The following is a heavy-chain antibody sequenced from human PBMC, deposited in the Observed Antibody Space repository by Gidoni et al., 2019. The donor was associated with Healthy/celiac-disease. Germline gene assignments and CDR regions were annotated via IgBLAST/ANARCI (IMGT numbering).Heavy chain of an antibody. Sequence: VKLQESGPGLVNPSQTLSLTCTVSGGSISSGASYWSLIRQPPGKGLEWIGYIYYSGSTYYNPSLKSRVTISVDTSKNQFSLKLSSVTAADTAVYYCARVGHGDYLFDYWGQGTLVTVSS. D-gene: IGHD4-17*01. V-gene: IGHV4-30-4*01. CDR3: ARVGHGDYLFDY. J-gene: IGHJ4*02. CDR1: GGSISSGASY. CDR2: IYYSGST.